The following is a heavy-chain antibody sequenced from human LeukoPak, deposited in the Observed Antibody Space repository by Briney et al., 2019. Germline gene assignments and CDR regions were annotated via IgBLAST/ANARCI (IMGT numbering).Heavy chain of an antibody. Sequence: SETLSLTCAASGGSISSGGYSWSWIRQPPGKGLEWIGYIYHSGSTYYNPSLKSRVTISVDRSKNQFSLKLSSVTAADTAVYYCARSGYSYGYLGYWGQGTLVTVSS. D-gene: IGHD5-18*01. V-gene: IGHV4-30-2*01. CDR1: GGSISSGGYS. J-gene: IGHJ4*02. CDR3: ARSGYSYGYLGY. CDR2: IYHSGST.